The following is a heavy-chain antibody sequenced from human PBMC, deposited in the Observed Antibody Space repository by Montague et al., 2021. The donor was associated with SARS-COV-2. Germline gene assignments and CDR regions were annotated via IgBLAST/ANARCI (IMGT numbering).Heavy chain of an antibody. J-gene: IGHJ4*02. CDR2: ISSSGSTI. Sequence: SLRLSCAASGFTFSRYEMNWVRQAPGKGLEWVSYISSSGSTIYYXXSLKVRFTISRDNAKNSLYLQMNSLRAEDTAVYYCARVKPSIAARNYFDYWGQGTLVTVSS. V-gene: IGHV3-48*03. D-gene: IGHD6-6*01. CDR1: GFTFSRYE. CDR3: ARVKPSIAARNYFDY.